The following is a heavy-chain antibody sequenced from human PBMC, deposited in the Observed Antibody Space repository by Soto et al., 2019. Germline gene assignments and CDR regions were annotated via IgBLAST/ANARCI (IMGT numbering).Heavy chain of an antibody. V-gene: IGHV1-69*01. Sequence: QVQLVQSGAEVKKPVSSVKVSCKASGGTFGSYAFSWVRQAPGQGLEWMGGIIPVSGAAHYAQKFQGRVTITADESTSTAYMELSSLSSQDTAVYYCATDLGCRSTSCTLDYWGQGTRVIVSS. CDR2: IIPVSGAA. J-gene: IGHJ4*02. CDR1: GGTFGSYA. D-gene: IGHD2-2*01. CDR3: ATDLGCRSTSCTLDY.